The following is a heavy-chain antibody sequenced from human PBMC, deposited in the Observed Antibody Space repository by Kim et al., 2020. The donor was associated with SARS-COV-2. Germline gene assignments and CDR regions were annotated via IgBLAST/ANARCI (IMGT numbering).Heavy chain of an antibody. D-gene: IGHD3-3*01. V-gene: IGHV3-74*01. CDR2: INSDGSST. J-gene: IGHJ4*02. CDR1: GFTFSSYW. Sequence: GGSLRLSCAASGFTFSSYWMHWVRQAPGKGLVWVSRINSDGSSTSYADSVKGRSTISRDNAKNTLYLQMNSMRAEHTAVYYCARDIRYYDFWSGYPDYWGQGTLVTVSS. CDR3: ARDIRYYDFWSGYPDY.